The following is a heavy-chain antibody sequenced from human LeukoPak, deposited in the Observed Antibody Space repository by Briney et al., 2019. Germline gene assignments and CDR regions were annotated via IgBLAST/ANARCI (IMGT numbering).Heavy chain of an antibody. J-gene: IGHJ4*02. CDR2: ISSGSSTI. Sequence: GGSLRLSCAASGFTFSSYSMNWVRQAPGKGLEWVSYISSGSSTIYYADSVKGRFTISRDNAKNSLYLQMNSLRAEDTAVYYCARFSRGNPDYWGQGTLVTVSS. D-gene: IGHD2/OR15-2a*01. V-gene: IGHV3-48*01. CDR3: ARFSRGNPDY. CDR1: GFTFSSYS.